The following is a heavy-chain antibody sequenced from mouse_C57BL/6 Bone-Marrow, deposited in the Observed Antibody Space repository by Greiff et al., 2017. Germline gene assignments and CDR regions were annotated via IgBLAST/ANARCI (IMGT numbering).Heavy chain of an antibody. D-gene: IGHD2-2*01. V-gene: IGHV14-4*01. Sequence: EVKLVESGAELVRPGASVKLSCTASGFNIKDDYMHWVKQRPEQGLEWIGWIDPENGDTEYASKFQGKATITADTSSNTAYLQLSSLTSEDTAVYYCTTWGMVTGGGQGTLVTVSA. CDR1: GFNIKDDY. CDR2: IDPENGDT. CDR3: TTWGMVTG. J-gene: IGHJ3*01.